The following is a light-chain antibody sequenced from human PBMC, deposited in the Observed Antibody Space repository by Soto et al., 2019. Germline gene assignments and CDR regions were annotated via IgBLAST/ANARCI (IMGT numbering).Light chain of an antibody. Sequence: EIVLMQSPGTLSLSPGERATLSCRASQTLRRTYIAWCQQKPGQAPRVLIYGASKRATGIPDRFSGSGSGTDFSLTISRLEPEDFAVYYCHQYDNAPQTYGQGTKVDIK. CDR3: HQYDNAPQT. J-gene: IGKJ2*01. V-gene: IGKV3-20*01. CDR1: QTLRRTY. CDR2: GAS.